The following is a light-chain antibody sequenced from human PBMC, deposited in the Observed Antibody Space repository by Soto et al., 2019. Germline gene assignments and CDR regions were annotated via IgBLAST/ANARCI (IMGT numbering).Light chain of an antibody. V-gene: IGLV1-40*01. CDR2: VNS. CDR3: QSYDSSLSVVV. CDR1: SSNIGAGYD. J-gene: IGLJ2*01. Sequence: QTVLTQPPSVSGAPGQRVTISCTGSSSNIGAGYDVHWYQQLPGTAPKLLIYVNSNRPSGVPDRFSGSKSGTSASLAITGLKAEDEADYYCQSYDSSLSVVVFGGGTKLTVL.